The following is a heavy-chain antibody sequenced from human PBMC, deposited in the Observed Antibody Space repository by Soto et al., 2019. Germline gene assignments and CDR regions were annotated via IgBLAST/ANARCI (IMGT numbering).Heavy chain of an antibody. Sequence: QTWGSLRLSCAASGFTFSSYAMSWVRQAPGKGLEWVSAISGSGGSTYYADSVKGRFTISRDNSKNTLYLQMNSLRAEDTAVYYCAKDLPFYDFGPLGYWGQGTLVTVSS. J-gene: IGHJ4*02. D-gene: IGHD3-3*01. CDR3: AKDLPFYDFGPLGY. CDR1: GFTFSSYA. V-gene: IGHV3-23*01. CDR2: ISGSGGST.